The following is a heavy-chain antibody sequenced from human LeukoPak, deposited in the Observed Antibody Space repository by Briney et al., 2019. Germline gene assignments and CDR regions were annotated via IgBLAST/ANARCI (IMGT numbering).Heavy chain of an antibody. CDR2: IYHSGST. Sequence: SETLSLTCTVSGYFISSGYYWGWIRQPPGKGLEWIGSIYHSGSTSYNPSLKSRVTISVDTSKNQFSLKLSSVTAADTAVYYCARFNYDILTGYSHSTFDYWGQGTLVTVSS. CDR1: GYFISSGYY. CDR3: ARFNYDILTGYSHSTFDY. V-gene: IGHV4-38-2*02. J-gene: IGHJ4*02. D-gene: IGHD3-9*01.